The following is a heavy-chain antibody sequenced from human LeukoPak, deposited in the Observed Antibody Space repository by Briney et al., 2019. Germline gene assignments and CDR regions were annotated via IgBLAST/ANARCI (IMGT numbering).Heavy chain of an antibody. Sequence: TASQTLSLTCAVSGGSISSGGYSWSWIRQPPGKGLEWIGYIYYSGSTNYNPSLKSRVTISVGTSKNQLSLKLNSVTAADTAVYYCARGLAYHHFDYWGQGTLVTVSS. V-gene: IGHV4-61*08. CDR2: IYYSGST. CDR3: ARGLAYHHFDY. J-gene: IGHJ4*02. CDR1: GGSISSGGYS. D-gene: IGHD2-21*01.